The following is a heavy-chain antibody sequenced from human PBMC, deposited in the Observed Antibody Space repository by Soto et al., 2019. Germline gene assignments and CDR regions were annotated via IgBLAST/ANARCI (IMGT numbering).Heavy chain of an antibody. D-gene: IGHD3-22*01. CDR2: ITRRGAYI. Sequence: KPGGSLRLSCVASGFSFSFFSMTWVRKAPGKGLEWVSCITRRGAYIYYTDSVKGRFTVSRDDAKNSMYLQMNSLRVEDTAVYYCARNPPDYYDSSGDDSFNIWGLGTMVTVSS. CDR1: GFSFSFFS. J-gene: IGHJ3*02. V-gene: IGHV3-21*01. CDR3: ARNPPDYYDSSGDDSFNI.